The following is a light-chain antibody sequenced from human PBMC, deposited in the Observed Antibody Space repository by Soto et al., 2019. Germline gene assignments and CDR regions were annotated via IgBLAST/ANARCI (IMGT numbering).Light chain of an antibody. V-gene: IGKV1-27*01. Sequence: QMTQSPSSLAASVGDRITITCRASQGISSYLAWYQQKPGEVPKLLIYAASSLQSGVPSRFSGSGSASGSGTGFSLTISSLQPEDVATYYCQKYDSAPLSFGGGTKVEIK. CDR2: AAS. CDR1: QGISSY. CDR3: QKYDSAPLS. J-gene: IGKJ4*01.